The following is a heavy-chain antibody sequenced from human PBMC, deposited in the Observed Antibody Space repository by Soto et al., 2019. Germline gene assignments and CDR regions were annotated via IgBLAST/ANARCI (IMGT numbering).Heavy chain of an antibody. CDR1: GFTFSSYE. Sequence: SGGSLRLSCAASGFTFSSYEMNWVRQAPGKGLEWVSYISSSGSTIYYADSVKGRFTISRDNAKNSLYLQMNSLRAEDTAVYYCARCSDYDWFDPWGQGTLVTVSS. D-gene: IGHD4-17*01. V-gene: IGHV3-48*03. CDR2: ISSSGSTI. J-gene: IGHJ5*02. CDR3: ARCSDYDWFDP.